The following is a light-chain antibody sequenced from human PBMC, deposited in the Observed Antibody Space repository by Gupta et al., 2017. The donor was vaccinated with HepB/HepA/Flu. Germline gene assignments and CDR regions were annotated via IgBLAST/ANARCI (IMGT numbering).Light chain of an antibody. CDR3: QQYGNSPPCT. V-gene: IGKV3-20*01. J-gene: IGKJ1*01. CDR1: QSVSSSY. CDR2: AAS. Sequence: IVLTQSPGTLSLSPGERATLSCRASQSVSSSYLAWYQQKPGQAPRLLIYAASNRATGIPDRFSGSGSGTDFTLTISRLEPEDFAVYYCQQYGNSPPCTFGQGTKVEIK.